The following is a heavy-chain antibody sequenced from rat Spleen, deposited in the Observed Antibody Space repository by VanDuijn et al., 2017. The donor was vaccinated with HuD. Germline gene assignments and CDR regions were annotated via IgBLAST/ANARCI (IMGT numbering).Heavy chain of an antibody. CDR2: ISYDGSST. V-gene: IGHV5-29*01. Sequence: EVQLVESDGGLVQPGRSLKLSCAASGFTFSDYYMAWVRQAPTKGLEWVATISYDGSSTYYRDSVKGRFTISRDNAKSTLYLQMGSLRSEDTATYYCARHGYYGSYFDYWGQGVMVTVSS. J-gene: IGHJ2*01. CDR3: ARHGYYGSYFDY. CDR1: GFTFSDYY. D-gene: IGHD1-6*01.